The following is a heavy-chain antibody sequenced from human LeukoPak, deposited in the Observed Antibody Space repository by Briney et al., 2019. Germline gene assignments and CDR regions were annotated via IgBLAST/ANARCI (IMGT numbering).Heavy chain of an antibody. CDR1: GGTFSIYA. CDR3: ARPPGRDGYNRYDH. J-gene: IGHJ4*02. V-gene: IGHV1-69*04. D-gene: IGHD5-24*01. CDR2: IIPILGIA. Sequence: SVKVSFTASGGTFSIYAISWVRQAPGQGLEWMGRIIPILGIANYAQKFQGRVTITADKSTSTAHMELSSLRSEDTAVYYCARPPGRDGYNRYDHWGQGTLVTVSS.